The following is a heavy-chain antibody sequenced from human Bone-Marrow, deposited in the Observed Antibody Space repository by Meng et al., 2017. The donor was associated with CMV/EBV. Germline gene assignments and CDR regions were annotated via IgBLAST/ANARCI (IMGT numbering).Heavy chain of an antibody. V-gene: IGHV4-39*07. CDR1: GGSISSSSYY. CDR3: ARGINGYSGYDWSDP. CDR2: IYYSGST. J-gene: IGHJ5*02. D-gene: IGHD5-12*01. Sequence: GSLRLSCTVSGGSISSSSYYWGWIRQPPGKGLEWIGSIYYSGSTHYNPSLKSRVTISVDTSKNQFSLKLSSVTAADTAVYYCARGINGYSGYDWSDPWGQGTLVTVSS.